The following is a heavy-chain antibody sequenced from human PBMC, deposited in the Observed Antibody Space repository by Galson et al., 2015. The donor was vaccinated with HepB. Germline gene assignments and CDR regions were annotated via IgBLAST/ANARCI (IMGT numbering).Heavy chain of an antibody. D-gene: IGHD2-2*01. Sequence: SETLSLTCTVSGGSISSSSYYWGWIRQPPGKGLEWIGSIYYSGSTYYNPSLKSRVTISVDTSKNQFSLKLSSVTAADTAVYYCASIVVVPAAMGVGYWGQGTLVTVSS. CDR1: GGSISSSSYY. J-gene: IGHJ4*02. CDR3: ASIVVVPAAMGVGY. CDR2: IYYSGST. V-gene: IGHV4-39*01.